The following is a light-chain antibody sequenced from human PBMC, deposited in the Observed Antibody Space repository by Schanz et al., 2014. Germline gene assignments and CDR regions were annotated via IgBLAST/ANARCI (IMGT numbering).Light chain of an antibody. CDR2: DSS. CDR3: QQYGTSSMYS. CDR1: QSVSSN. V-gene: IGKV3-20*01. Sequence: TQSPATLSVSPGERATLSCRASQSVSSNLAWYQQKPGQAPRLLIYDSSTRATGIPDRFSGSGSGTDFTLTISRLEPEDFAVYYCQQYGTSSMYSFGQGTKVEIK. J-gene: IGKJ2*03.